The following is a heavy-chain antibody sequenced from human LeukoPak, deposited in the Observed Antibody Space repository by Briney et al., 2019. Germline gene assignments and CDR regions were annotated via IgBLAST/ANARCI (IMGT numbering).Heavy chain of an antibody. CDR1: GFTFTSSA. V-gene: IGHV1-58*02. CDR3: AADGPSGYFYMDV. J-gene: IGHJ6*03. Sequence: SVKVSCKASGFTFTSSAMQWVRQARGQRLEWIGWIVVGSGNTNYAQKFQERVTITRDMSTSTAYMELSSLRSEDTAVYYCAADGPSGYFYMDVWGKRTTVTVSS. D-gene: IGHD6-25*01. CDR2: IVVGSGNT.